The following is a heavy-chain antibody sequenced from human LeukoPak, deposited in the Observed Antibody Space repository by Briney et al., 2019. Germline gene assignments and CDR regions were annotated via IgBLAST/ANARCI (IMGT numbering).Heavy chain of an antibody. Sequence: PSETLSLACTVSGGSISSYYWGWIRQPPGKGLEWIGSIYHSGSTYYNPSLKSRVTISVDTSKNQFSLKLSSVTAADTAVYYCAREVMVRGEGYMDVWGKGTTVTVSS. J-gene: IGHJ6*03. CDR2: IYHSGST. CDR1: GGSISSYY. D-gene: IGHD3-10*01. CDR3: AREVMVRGEGYMDV. V-gene: IGHV4-38-2*02.